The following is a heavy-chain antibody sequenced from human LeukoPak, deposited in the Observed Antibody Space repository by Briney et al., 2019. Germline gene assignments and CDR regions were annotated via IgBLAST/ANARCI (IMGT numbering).Heavy chain of an antibody. CDR1: GFSFSSYG. CDR3: AKGDRSDYPHDGFDI. D-gene: IGHD3-22*01. J-gene: IGHJ3*02. V-gene: IGHV3-30*02. CDR2: IRYDGSNI. Sequence: GGSLRLSCAASGFSFSSYGMHWVRQAPDKGLEWVAFIRYDGSNIFYLDSVKGRFTISRDNSKNTLYLQMKSLRADDTAAYYCAKGDRSDYPHDGFDIWGQGTMVTVSS.